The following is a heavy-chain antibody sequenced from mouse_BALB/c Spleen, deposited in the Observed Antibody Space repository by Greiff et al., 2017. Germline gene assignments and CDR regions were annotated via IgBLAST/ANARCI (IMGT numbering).Heavy chain of an antibody. CDR1: GFNIKDTY. CDR2: IDPANGNT. CDR3: ARGDYYGTFDY. Sequence: EVQRVESGAELVKPGASVKLSCTASGFNIKDTYMHWVKQRPEQGLEWIGRIDPANGNTKYDPKFQGKATITADTSSNTAYLQLSSLTSEDTAVYYCARGDYYGTFDYWGQGTTLTVSS. J-gene: IGHJ2*01. V-gene: IGHV14-3*02. D-gene: IGHD1-1*01.